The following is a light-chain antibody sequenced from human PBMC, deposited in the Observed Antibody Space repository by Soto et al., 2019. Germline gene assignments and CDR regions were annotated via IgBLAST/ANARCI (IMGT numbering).Light chain of an antibody. Sequence: DIVMTQSPDSLAVSLGERAAINCKSSQTVLYSSNNKNYLAWYQQKPGQRPKLLIYWASTRESGVPDRFSGSASGTDFPLTISSLQAEDVAVYYCHQYYSTPFTFGQGTTLEIK. CDR3: HQYYSTPFT. V-gene: IGKV4-1*01. CDR1: QTVLYSSNNKNY. CDR2: WAS. J-gene: IGKJ2*01.